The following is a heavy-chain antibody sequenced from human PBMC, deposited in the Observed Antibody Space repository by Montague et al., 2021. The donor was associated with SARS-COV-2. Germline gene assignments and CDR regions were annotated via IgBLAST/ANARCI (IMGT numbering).Heavy chain of an antibody. CDR1: GYSISSYY. V-gene: IGHV4-59*01. Sequence: SETLSLTCTVSGYSISSYYWSWIRQPPAKGLEWIGYIYYSGSTNYNPSLVSRVTISVDTSKNQFSLKMSSVTAADTAAYYCARGFADWGQGTLVTVSS. CDR3: ARGFAD. CDR2: IYYSGST. D-gene: IGHD3-10*01. J-gene: IGHJ4*02.